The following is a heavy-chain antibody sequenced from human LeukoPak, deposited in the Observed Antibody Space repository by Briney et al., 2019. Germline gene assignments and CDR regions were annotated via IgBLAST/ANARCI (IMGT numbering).Heavy chain of an antibody. CDR3: ARGDAMVRGVTISDY. V-gene: IGHV1-69*04. Sequence: SVKLSCKASGGTFSSYAISWVRQAPGQGLEWMGRIIPILGIANYAQKFQGRVTITADKSTSTAYMELSSLRAEYTAGYYCARGDAMVRGVTISDYWGQGTLVTVSS. CDR1: GGTFSSYA. J-gene: IGHJ4*02. D-gene: IGHD3-10*01. CDR2: IIPILGIA.